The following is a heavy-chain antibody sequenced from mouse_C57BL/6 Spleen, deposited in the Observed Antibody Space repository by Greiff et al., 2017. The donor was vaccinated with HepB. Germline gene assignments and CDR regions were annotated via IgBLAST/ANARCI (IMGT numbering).Heavy chain of an antibody. V-gene: IGHV7-3*01. CDR2: IRNKANGYTT. CDR3: ARYNHYYAMDY. J-gene: IGHJ4*01. Sequence: EVKVVESGGGLVQPGGSLSLSCAASGFTFTDYYMSWVRQPPGKALEWLGFIRNKANGYTTEYSASVKGRFTISRDNSQSILYLQMNALRAEDSATYYCARYNHYYAMDYWGQGTSVTVSS. CDR1: GFTFTDYY.